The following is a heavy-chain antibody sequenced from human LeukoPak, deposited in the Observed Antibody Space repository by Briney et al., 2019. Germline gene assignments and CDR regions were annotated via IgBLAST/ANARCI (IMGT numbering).Heavy chain of an antibody. CDR1: GGSISIGSYY. CDR3: ARDKVVTIFGVAPGYMDV. CDR2: IYTSGST. D-gene: IGHD3-3*01. J-gene: IGHJ6*03. Sequence: SETLSLTCTVSGGSISIGSYYWSWIRPPAGKGLEWSGRIYTSGSTNYNPSLNSRVTISVDTSKNQFSLKLSSVTAADTAVYYCARDKVVTIFGVAPGYMDVWGKGTTVTVSS. V-gene: IGHV4-61*02.